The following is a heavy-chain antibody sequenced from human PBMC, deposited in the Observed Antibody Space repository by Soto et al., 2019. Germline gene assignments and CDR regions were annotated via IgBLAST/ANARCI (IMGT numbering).Heavy chain of an antibody. Sequence: ASVKVSCKASGYTFTSYAMHWVRQAPGQRLEWMGWINAGNGNTKYSQKFQGRVTITRDTSASTAYMELSSLRSEDTAVYYCASGYDQYYYDSSGYHVPGGFDPWGQGTLVTVSS. CDR1: GYTFTSYA. CDR3: ASGYDQYYYDSSGYHVPGGFDP. J-gene: IGHJ5*02. CDR2: INAGNGNT. V-gene: IGHV1-3*01. D-gene: IGHD3-22*01.